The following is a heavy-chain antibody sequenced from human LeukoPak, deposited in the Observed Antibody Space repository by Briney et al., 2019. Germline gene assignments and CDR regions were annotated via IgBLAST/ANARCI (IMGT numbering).Heavy chain of an antibody. CDR1: GGSISSSSYY. D-gene: IGHD3-3*01. Sequence: SVTLSLTCTVSGGSISSSSYYWGWIRQPPGKGLEWIGSIYYSGSTYYNPSLKSRVTISVDTSKNQFSLKLSSVTAADTVVYYCARRGYDFWSGYYTFDYWGQGTLVTVFS. CDR3: ARRGYDFWSGYYTFDY. V-gene: IGHV4-39*01. CDR2: IYYSGST. J-gene: IGHJ4*02.